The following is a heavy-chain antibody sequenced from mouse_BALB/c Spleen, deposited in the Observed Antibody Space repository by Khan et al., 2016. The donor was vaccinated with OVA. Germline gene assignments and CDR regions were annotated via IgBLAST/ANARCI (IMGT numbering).Heavy chain of an antibody. D-gene: IGHD4-1*01. CDR2: ISYSGST. Sequence: EVQLQESGPGLVKPSQSLSLTCTVTGYSITSDYAWNWIRQFPGNKLEWMGCISYSGSTNYSPSLKSRISITRDTSKNQFFLQLNSVTAEDTATYYCASELGRYYAMDYWGQGPSVTVSS. CDR1: GYSITSDYA. J-gene: IGHJ4*01. V-gene: IGHV3-2*02. CDR3: ASELGRYYAMDY.